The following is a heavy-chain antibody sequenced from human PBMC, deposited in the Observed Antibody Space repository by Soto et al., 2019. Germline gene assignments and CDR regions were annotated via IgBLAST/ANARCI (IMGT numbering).Heavy chain of an antibody. V-gene: IGHV4-59*01. D-gene: IGHD3-3*01. CDR2: IYYSGST. J-gene: IGHJ4*02. CDR1: GGSISSYY. CDR3: ARVAVFGVVNRAFDY. Sequence: PSETLSLTCTVSGGSISSYYWSWIRQPPGKGLEWIGYIYYSGSTNYNPCLQSRVTISVETSKNQFSLKLSAVTAADTAVYYCARVAVFGVVNRAFDYSGQGTLVTVSS.